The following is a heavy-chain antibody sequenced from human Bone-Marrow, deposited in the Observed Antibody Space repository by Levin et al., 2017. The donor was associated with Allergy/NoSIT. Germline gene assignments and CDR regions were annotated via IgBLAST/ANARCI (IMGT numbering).Heavy chain of an antibody. D-gene: IGHD3-3*01. CDR1: GGSVSSGSYY. Sequence: SETLSLTCTVSGGSVSSGSYYWSWIRQPPGKGLEWIGYIYYSGSTNYNPSLKSRVTISVDTSKNQFSLKLSSVTAADTAVYYCARAGHDRYYDFWSGYYKDYYDGMDVWGQGTTVTVSS. CDR3: ARAGHDRYYDFWSGYYKDYYDGMDV. CDR2: IYYSGST. V-gene: IGHV4-61*01. J-gene: IGHJ6*02.